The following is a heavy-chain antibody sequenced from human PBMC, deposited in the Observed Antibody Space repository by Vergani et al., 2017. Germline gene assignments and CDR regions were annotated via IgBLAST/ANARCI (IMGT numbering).Heavy chain of an antibody. CDR1: RFDFSDYY. CDR2: ISNSGNTI. CDR3: ASGSSGFFTLTSPNWFDP. Sequence: QGQLVESGGGLVKPGGSLRLSCAASRFDFSDYYMSWIRQAPGKGLEWISYISNSGNTINYADSVKGRSIVSRDNAKKSLYLQMNSLRVEDTAVYYCASGSSGFFTLTSPNWFDPWGQGTLVTVS. V-gene: IGHV3-11*04. J-gene: IGHJ5*02. D-gene: IGHD3-3*01.